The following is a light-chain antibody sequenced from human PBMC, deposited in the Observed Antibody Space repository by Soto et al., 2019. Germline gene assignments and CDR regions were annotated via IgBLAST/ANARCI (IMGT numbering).Light chain of an antibody. CDR2: CAS. Sequence: DIQMTQSPSSLSASVGAGVTFTCRANQTINNYLTWYQQKPGQPPKLLIFCASTWHCGVPDRFSGSGSGTDFTLTISSLQPEDVEIYYCQQSYSPPFTLGRGTKVDI. CDR3: QQSYSPPFT. V-gene: IGKV1-39*01. J-gene: IGKJ4*01. CDR1: QTINNY.